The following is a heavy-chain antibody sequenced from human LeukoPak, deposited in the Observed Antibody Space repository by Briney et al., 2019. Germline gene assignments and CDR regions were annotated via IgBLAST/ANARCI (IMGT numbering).Heavy chain of an antibody. V-gene: IGHV4-30-4*08. CDR3: ARGFAYYYGSGPWDY. CDR1: GGSISSGDYY. D-gene: IGHD3-10*01. Sequence: SLSLTCTVSGGSISSGDYYWSWIRQPPGKGLEWIGYIYYSGSTYYNPSLKSRVTISVDTSKNQFSLKLSSVTAADTAVYYCARGFAYYYGSGPWDYWGQGTLVTVSS. J-gene: IGHJ4*02. CDR2: IYYSGST.